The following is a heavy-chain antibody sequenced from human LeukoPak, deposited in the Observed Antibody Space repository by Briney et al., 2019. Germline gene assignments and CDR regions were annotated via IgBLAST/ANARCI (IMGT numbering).Heavy chain of an antibody. J-gene: IGHJ4*02. CDR2: ISGSGHNT. CDR1: GFTFSNYA. CDR3: AKGSKGIAVAGSFDY. Sequence: PGGSLRLSCAASGFTFSNYAMSWVRQAPGNGLEWVSVISGSGHNTYYADSVKGRFTISRDNSKNTLYLRMSSLRAEDTAIYYCAKGSKGIAVAGSFDYWGQGTLVIVSS. D-gene: IGHD6-19*01. V-gene: IGHV3-23*01.